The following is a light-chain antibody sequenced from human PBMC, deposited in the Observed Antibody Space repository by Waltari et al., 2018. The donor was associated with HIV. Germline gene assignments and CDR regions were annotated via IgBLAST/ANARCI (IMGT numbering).Light chain of an antibody. Sequence: LAVSLGERATINCKSSQSVLYSSNNKNYLTWYQQRPGQPPKMLIYWASTRESGVPDRFSGSGSGTDFTLTISSLQAEDVAVYYCQQYYTTPFTFGPGTKVD. J-gene: IGKJ3*01. CDR3: QQYYTTPFT. V-gene: IGKV4-1*01. CDR1: QSVLYSSNNKNY. CDR2: WAS.